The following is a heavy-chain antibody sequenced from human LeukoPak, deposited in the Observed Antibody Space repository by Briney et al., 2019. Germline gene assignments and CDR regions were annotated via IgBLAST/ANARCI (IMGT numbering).Heavy chain of an antibody. CDR2: IYYSGNT. CDR1: GGSISSSSYY. D-gene: IGHD2-8*01. CDR3: ARTKSSWFDP. Sequence: SETLSLTCTVSGGSISSSSYYWGWIRQPPGKGLEWIGSIYYSGNTYYNQSLKSRVTISVDTSKNQFSLKLSSVTAADTAVYYCARTKSSWFDPWGQGTLVTVSS. V-gene: IGHV4-39*01. J-gene: IGHJ5*02.